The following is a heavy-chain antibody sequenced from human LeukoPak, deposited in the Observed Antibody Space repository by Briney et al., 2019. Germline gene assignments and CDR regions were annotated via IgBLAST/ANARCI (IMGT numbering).Heavy chain of an antibody. Sequence: ASVKVSCKASGGTFSSYAISWVRQAPGQGLEWMGRIIPIFSTANYAQKFQGRVTITTDESTSTAYMELSSLRSEDTAVYYCARVGVDTAMVDAFDIWGQGTMVTVSS. CDR3: ARVGVDTAMVDAFDI. V-gene: IGHV1-69*05. CDR2: IIPIFSTA. CDR1: GGTFSSYA. J-gene: IGHJ3*02. D-gene: IGHD5-18*01.